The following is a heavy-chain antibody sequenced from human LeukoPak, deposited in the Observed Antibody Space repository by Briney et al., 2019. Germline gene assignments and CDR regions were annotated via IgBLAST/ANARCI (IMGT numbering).Heavy chain of an antibody. J-gene: IGHJ4*02. CDR3: TRDPIMGVPDYFDS. D-gene: IGHD1-26*01. V-gene: IGHV3-30*04. CDR1: GFTFNNYV. Sequence: GGSLRLSCAASGFTFNNYVMHWVRQAPGKGLEWVAVMSIDGNIKLYADSVRGRFTISRDNSRNTLYLQLNSLRAEDTAAYYCTRDPIMGVPDYFDSWGQGTLVTVSS. CDR2: MSIDGNIK.